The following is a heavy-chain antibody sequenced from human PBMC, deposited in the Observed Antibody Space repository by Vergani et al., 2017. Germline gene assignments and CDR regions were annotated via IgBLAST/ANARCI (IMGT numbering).Heavy chain of an antibody. CDR3: ARDGERYCSSTSCSPDAFDI. V-gene: IGHV4-59*01. Sequence: QVQLQESGPGLVKPSETLSLTCTVSGGSISSYYWSWIRQPPGKGLEWLGYIYYSGSTNYNPSLKSRVTISVDTSKNQFSLKLSSVTAADTAVYYCARDGERYCSSTSCSPDAFDIWGQGTMVTVSS. D-gene: IGHD2-2*01. CDR2: IYYSGST. CDR1: GGSISSYY. J-gene: IGHJ3*02.